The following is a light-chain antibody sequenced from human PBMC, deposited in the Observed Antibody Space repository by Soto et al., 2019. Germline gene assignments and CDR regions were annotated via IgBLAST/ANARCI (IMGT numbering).Light chain of an antibody. CDR1: QSISNY. CDR2: AAS. J-gene: IGKJ1*01. CDR3: HQNYNVPPWT. V-gene: IGKV1-39*01. Sequence: DIQMTQSPSSLSASVGDRVTITCRASQSISNYLDWYQLKPGKAPKLLIYAASSLQSGVPSRFSGSGSGTDFTLTISSLQAEDFATYYCHQNYNVPPWTFGQGTKVEIE.